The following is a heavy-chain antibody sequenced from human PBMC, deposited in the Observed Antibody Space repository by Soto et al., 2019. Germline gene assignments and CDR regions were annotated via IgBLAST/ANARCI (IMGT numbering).Heavy chain of an antibody. Sequence: EVQLVESGGGLVQPGGSLRLSCAASGFTFVDYAMHWVRQAPGQGLEWVSVISWDGGYMGYAESVKGRFTISRDNAKKSLYLKMNSLRVEDTALYYCTKDAGYCSSISGKDAFDSCGQGTMVTVS. V-gene: IGHV3-9*01. J-gene: IGHJ3*01. CDR1: GFTFVDYA. D-gene: IGHD2-2*01. CDR2: ISWDGGYM. CDR3: TKDAGYCSSISGKDAFDS.